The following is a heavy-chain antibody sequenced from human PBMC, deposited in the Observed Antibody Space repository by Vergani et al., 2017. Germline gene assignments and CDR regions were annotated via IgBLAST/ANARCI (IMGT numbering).Heavy chain of an antibody. D-gene: IGHD6-6*01. CDR3: AKDYRSSYYYYMDV. Sequence: EVQLVESGGGLVQPGRSLRLSCAASGFTFDDYAMHWVRQAPGKGLEWVSGISWNSGSIGYADSVKGRFTISRDNAKNSLYLQMNSLRAEDTALYYCAKDYRSSYYYYMDVWGKGTTVTVSS. J-gene: IGHJ6*03. V-gene: IGHV3-9*01. CDR1: GFTFDDYA. CDR2: ISWNSGSI.